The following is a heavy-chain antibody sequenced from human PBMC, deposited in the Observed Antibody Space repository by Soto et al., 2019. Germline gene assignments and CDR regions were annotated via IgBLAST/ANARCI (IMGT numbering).Heavy chain of an antibody. CDR1: CDSISSGGSS. CDR2: LYHTGST. V-gene: IGHV4-30-2*01. CDR3: ARGGGYDFRRSPAAPIVF. D-gene: IGHD3-3*01. J-gene: IGHJ6*02. Sequence: PSENLSLTCSVSCDSISSGGSSWSWIRQTPGKGLEWIGYLYHTGSTFYNPSLKSRVTISGDRSKNQFSLKLSSVTAADTAVYYFARGGGYDFRRSPAAPIVFWCQGLSVS.